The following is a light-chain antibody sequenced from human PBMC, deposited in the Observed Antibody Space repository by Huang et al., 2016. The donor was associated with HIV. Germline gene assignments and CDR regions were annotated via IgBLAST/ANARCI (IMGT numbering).Light chain of an antibody. CDR3: QQRGNWPPVT. Sequence: EVVLTQSPATLSLSPGERATLSCRARQSVTNYLAWYQQKPGQPPRLLIYDASNRATGVPARFSGSGSGTDFTLTISSLEPEDFAVYYCQQRGNWPPVTFGGGTKVEIK. CDR1: QSVTNY. V-gene: IGKV3-11*01. CDR2: DAS. J-gene: IGKJ4*01.